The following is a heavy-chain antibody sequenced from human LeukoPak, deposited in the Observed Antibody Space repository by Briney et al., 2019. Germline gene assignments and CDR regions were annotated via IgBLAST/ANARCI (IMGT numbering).Heavy chain of an antibody. D-gene: IGHD7-27*01. J-gene: IGHJ4*02. CDR3: ARVNWGSGYFDY. CDR2: INHGGST. V-gene: IGHV4-34*01. CDR1: GGSFSGYY. Sequence: PSETLSLTCAVYGGSFSGYYWSWIRQPPGKGLEWIGEINHGGSTNYNPSLKSRVTISVDTSKNQFSLKLSSVTAADTAVYYCARVNWGSGYFDYWGQGTLVTVSS.